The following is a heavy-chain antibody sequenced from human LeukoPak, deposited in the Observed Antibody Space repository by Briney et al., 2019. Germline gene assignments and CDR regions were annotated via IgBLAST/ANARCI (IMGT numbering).Heavy chain of an antibody. D-gene: IGHD4-17*01. Sequence: GGSLRLSCAASGFTFSSYGMHWVRQAPGKGLEWAAFIRYDGSNKYYADSVKGRFTISRDNSKNTLYLQMNSLRAEDTAVYYCAKGDDYGSEAFDIWGQGTMVTVSS. CDR2: IRYDGSNK. J-gene: IGHJ3*02. CDR1: GFTFSSYG. V-gene: IGHV3-30*02. CDR3: AKGDDYGSEAFDI.